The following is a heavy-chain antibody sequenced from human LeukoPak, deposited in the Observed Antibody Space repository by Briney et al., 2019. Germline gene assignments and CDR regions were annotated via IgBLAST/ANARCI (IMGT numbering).Heavy chain of an antibody. CDR2: IYHSGST. D-gene: IGHD3-10*01. Sequence: PSETLSLTCAVSGGSISSGGYSWSWIRQPPGKGLEWIGYIYHSGSTYYNPSLKSRVTISVDRSKNQFSLKLSSVTAADTAVYYCARGRVLAGLGFDYWGQGTLVTVSS. CDR3: ARGRVLAGLGFDY. V-gene: IGHV4-30-2*01. CDR1: GGSISSGGYS. J-gene: IGHJ4*02.